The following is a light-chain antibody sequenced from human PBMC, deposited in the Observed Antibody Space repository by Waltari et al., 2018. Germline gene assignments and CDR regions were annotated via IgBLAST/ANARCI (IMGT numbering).Light chain of an antibody. V-gene: IGLV3-21*01. J-gene: IGLJ3*02. Sequence: YVLTQPPSVSVAPGKTATLTCGGENIARKSVNWYQQKAGQAPVLFLFYDTDRPSGIPDRFSGSNSGNTATLTISWVEAGDEADYHCQVWDDTTNSGVSGGGTRLTVL. CDR1: NIARKS. CDR3: QVWDDTTNSGV. CDR2: YDT.